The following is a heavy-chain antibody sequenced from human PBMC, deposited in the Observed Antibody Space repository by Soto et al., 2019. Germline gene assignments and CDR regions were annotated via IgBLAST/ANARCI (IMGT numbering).Heavy chain of an antibody. V-gene: IGHV4-61*01. D-gene: IGHD3-10*01. CDR1: GGSVNSGSYY. CDR3: ASESREFSSSGGLDV. CDR2: LYYSGST. J-gene: IGHJ6*02. Sequence: QVQLQESGPGLVKPSETLSLTCNVSGGSVNSGSYYWSWIRQPPGKRLEWIGSLYYSGSTNYNPSLKGRVTISGDTSKNQFSLKLSSVPAADTAVYFCASESREFSSSGGLDVWGQGTTVIVSS.